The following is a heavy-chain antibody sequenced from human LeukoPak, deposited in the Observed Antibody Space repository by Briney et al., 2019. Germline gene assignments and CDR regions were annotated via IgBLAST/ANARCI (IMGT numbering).Heavy chain of an antibody. J-gene: IGHJ4*02. CDR2: IGTAGDT. V-gene: IGHV3-13*01. D-gene: IGHD3-10*01. CDR1: GFTFSSYD. CDR3: AKPPSAYYYGSGSQDY. Sequence: GSLRLSCAASGFTFSSYDMHWVRQATGKGLEWVSAIGTAGDTYYPGSVKGRFTISRENAKNSLYLQMNSLRAEDTAVYYCAKPPSAYYYGSGSQDYWGQGTLVTVSS.